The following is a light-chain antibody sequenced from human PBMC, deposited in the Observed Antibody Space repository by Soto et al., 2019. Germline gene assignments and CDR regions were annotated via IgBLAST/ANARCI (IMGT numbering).Light chain of an antibody. Sequence: EIVLTQSPGTLSLSLGERATLSCRASQSVSSNYLAWYQQKPGQAPRLLIYATSSRATGIPDRFSGSGSGTDFTLTISRLEPEDFAVYYCQQYGNSPRYSFGQWTKREIK. CDR3: QQYGNSPRYS. CDR1: QSVSSNY. J-gene: IGKJ2*03. V-gene: IGKV3-20*01. CDR2: ATS.